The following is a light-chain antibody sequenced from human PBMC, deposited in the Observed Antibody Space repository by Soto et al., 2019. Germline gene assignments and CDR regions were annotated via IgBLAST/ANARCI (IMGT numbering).Light chain of an antibody. CDR1: QSISSW. CDR3: QKYNSLWT. J-gene: IGKJ1*01. Sequence: DIQMTQSPSTLSASVGDRVTITCRASQSISSWLAWYQQKPGKAPKLLIYDASSLESGVPSRFSGSGSGTEFTLNISSLQPDDFATYYCQKYNSLWTFGQGTKVEI. CDR2: DAS. V-gene: IGKV1-5*01.